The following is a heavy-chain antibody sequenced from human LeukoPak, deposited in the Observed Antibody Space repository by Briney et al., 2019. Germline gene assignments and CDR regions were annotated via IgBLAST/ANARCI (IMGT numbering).Heavy chain of an antibody. CDR2: LHSGGAA. CDR3: ARHNQRWATMLRGVITS. J-gene: IGHJ5*02. CDR1: GFSVRDNY. V-gene: IGHV3-53*01. D-gene: IGHD3-10*01. Sequence: GGSLRLSCAVSGFSVRDNYLNWVRQTPGGGLECVSVLHSGGAAYYADSVKGRFTISRDNAKNSLYLQMNSLRAEDTAVYYCARHNQRWATMLRGVITSWGQGTLVTVSS.